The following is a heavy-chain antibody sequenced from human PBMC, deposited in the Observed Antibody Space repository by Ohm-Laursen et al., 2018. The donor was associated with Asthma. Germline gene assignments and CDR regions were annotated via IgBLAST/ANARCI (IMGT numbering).Heavy chain of an antibody. J-gene: IGHJ5*02. D-gene: IGHD3-22*01. V-gene: IGHV3-30*03. Sequence: SLRLSCAASGFTFSSYCMHWVRQAPGKGLEWVAVISYDGSNKYYADSVKGRFTISRDNSKNTLYLQMNSLRAEDTAVYYCARGVRGITMIVVVTRGWFDPWGQGTLVTVSS. CDR1: GFTFSSYC. CDR3: ARGVRGITMIVVVTRGWFDP. CDR2: ISYDGSNK.